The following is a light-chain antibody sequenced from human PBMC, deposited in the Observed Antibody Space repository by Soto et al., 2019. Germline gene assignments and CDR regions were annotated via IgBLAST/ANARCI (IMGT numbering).Light chain of an antibody. CDR3: AAWDDSLNGFFV. CDR1: SSNIGSNT. CDR2: NNN. Sequence: QSVLTQPPSASGTPGQRVTISCSGSSSNIGSNTVNWYQHLPGTAPKLLIYNNNQRPSGVADRISGSKSGTSASLAIGGLQSEDEAHYYCAAWDDSLNGFFVFGTGTKLTVL. V-gene: IGLV1-44*01. J-gene: IGLJ1*01.